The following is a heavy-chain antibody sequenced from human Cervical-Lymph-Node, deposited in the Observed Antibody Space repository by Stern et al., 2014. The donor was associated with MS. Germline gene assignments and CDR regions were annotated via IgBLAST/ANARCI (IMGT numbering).Heavy chain of an antibody. CDR1: GGPISSYY. V-gene: IGHV4-59*01. CDR3: ARSLRDYSVSSLGY. CDR2: IHNSGST. D-gene: IGHD6-6*01. J-gene: IGHJ4*02. Sequence: QVQLQESGPGLVKPSETLSLTCTVSGGPISSYYWSWIRQPPGKGLEWIAYIHNSGSTNYNPSLKSRITVSIDTSRNQFSLKLSSVTAADTAIYYCARSLRDYSVSSLGYWGQGTLVTVSS.